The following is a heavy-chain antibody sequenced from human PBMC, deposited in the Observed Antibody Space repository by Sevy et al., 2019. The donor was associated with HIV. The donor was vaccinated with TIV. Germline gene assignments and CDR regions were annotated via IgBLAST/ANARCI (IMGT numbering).Heavy chain of an antibody. Sequence: SETLSLTCTVSGGSISSSGDYWGWIRQPPGKGLEWIGNIYYSGSTHYNPSLKSRVTISVDTSKNQFSLKLSSVTAADTAVYYCARRTDTTIISGASDIWGQGTMVTVSS. V-gene: IGHV4-39*01. D-gene: IGHD3-22*01. CDR3: ARRTDTTIISGASDI. J-gene: IGHJ3*02. CDR2: IYYSGST. CDR1: GGSISSSGDY.